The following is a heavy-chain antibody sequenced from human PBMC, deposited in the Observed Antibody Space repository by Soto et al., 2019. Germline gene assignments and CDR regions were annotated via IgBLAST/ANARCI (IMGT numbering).Heavy chain of an antibody. V-gene: IGHV2-5*01. CDR2: IYWNDDK. CDR3: AQDYYGSGSYYPSPYFQH. J-gene: IGHJ1*01. D-gene: IGHD3-10*01. Sequence: SGPTLVKPTQTLTLTCTFSGFSLSTSGVGVGWIRQPPGKALEWLALIYWNDDKRYSPSLKSRLTITKDTSKNQVVLTMTNMDPVDTATYYCAQDYYGSGSYYPSPYFQHWGQGTLVTVSS. CDR1: GFSLSTSGVG.